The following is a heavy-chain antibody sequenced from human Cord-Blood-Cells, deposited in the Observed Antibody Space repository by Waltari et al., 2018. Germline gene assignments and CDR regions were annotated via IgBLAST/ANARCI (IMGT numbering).Heavy chain of an antibody. Sequence: QVQLVQSGAEVKKPGSSAKVSCKASGGTFSSYAISWVRQAPGQGLEWMGGIIPIFGTANYAQKFQGRVTITADESTSTAYMELSSLRSEDTAVYYCARLHRPLEGATGYFDYWGQGTLVTVSS. V-gene: IGHV1-69*01. CDR1: GGTFSSYA. CDR2: IIPIFGTA. J-gene: IGHJ4*02. CDR3: ARLHRPLEGATGYFDY. D-gene: IGHD1-26*01.